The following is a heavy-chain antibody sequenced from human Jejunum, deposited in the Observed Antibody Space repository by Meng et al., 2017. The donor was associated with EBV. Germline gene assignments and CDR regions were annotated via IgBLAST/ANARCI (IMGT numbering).Heavy chain of an antibody. J-gene: IGHJ4*02. CDR3: RQAFCSAEAGCSDR. Sequence: QVHLQQWGAGLLKPSETLSLTCAAYGGPVSGHYWSWIRQSPGKRLEWIGEINESGSTNYNPSLKSRVIIFMDTSKNQFPLNLNSVIAADTAVYYCRQAFCSAEAGCSDRWGQGTLVTVAS. CDR1: GGPVSGHY. D-gene: IGHD3-3*01. CDR2: INESGST. V-gene: IGHV4-34*01.